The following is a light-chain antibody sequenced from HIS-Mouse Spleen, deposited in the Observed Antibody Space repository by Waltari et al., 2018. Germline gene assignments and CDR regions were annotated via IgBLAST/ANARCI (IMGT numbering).Light chain of an antibody. V-gene: IGLV3-27*01. CDR2: KAS. CDR3: YSAADNNVV. Sequence: SYELTQPSSVSVSPGQTARITCSGDVLAKQYARWFQQKPGQAPVLVLYKASERPSGFPERFSGSSSGTTVTLTIRGAQVEDEADYYCYSAADNNVVFGGGTKLTVL. CDR1: VLAKQY. J-gene: IGLJ2*01.